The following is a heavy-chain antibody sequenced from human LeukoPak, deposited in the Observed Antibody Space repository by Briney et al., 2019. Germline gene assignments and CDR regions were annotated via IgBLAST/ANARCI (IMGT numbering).Heavy chain of an antibody. CDR3: ARRMTVSATNWFDP. Sequence: SETLSLTCTVSGASISSSFWTWIRQSPGKGLEWLAYIYYTGSTNFNPSLKSRLTISVDTSKNQFSLRLSSVTAADTAIYYCARRMTVSATNWFDPWGQGTLVTASS. D-gene: IGHD5/OR15-5a*01. CDR2: IYYTGST. J-gene: IGHJ5*02. V-gene: IGHV4-59*01. CDR1: GASISSSF.